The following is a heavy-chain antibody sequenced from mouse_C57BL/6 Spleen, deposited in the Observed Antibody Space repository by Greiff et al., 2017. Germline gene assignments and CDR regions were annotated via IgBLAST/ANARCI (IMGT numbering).Heavy chain of an antibody. CDR2: IDPANGNT. J-gene: IGHJ2*01. Sequence: EVKLVESVAELVRPGASVKLSCTASGFNIKNTYMHWVKQRPEQGLEWIGRIDPANGNTKYAPKFQGKATITADTSSNTAYLQLSLLTSENTAIYYCASRGISSVEGYSFDYWGQGTTLTVSS. D-gene: IGHD1-1*01. CDR1: GFNIKNTY. V-gene: IGHV14-3*01. CDR3: ASRGISSVEGYSFDY.